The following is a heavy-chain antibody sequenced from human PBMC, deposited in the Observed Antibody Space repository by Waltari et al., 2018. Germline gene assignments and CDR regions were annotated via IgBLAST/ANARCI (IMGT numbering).Heavy chain of an antibody. Sequence: QVQLVQSGAAVRKPGASVKVSCKASGYIFTGIYINWVRQAPGQGFEWMGWINPHSGDTNYAQKFRGRITMTRDTAITTAYIELSSLTSDDTAVYYCARGSSRVDFWGQGTLVTVSS. D-gene: IGHD2-2*01. J-gene: IGHJ4*02. CDR2: INPHSGDT. CDR1: GYIFTGIY. CDR3: ARGSSRVDF. V-gene: IGHV1-2*02.